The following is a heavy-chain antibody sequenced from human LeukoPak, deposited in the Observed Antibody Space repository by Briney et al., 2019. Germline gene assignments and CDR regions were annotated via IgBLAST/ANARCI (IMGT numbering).Heavy chain of an antibody. CDR2: ISYDGNDK. V-gene: IGHV3-30*18. CDR1: GFTFSNFG. CDR3: GKAPSLRVPLPL. J-gene: IGHJ4*02. D-gene: IGHD3-3*01. Sequence: GGSLRLSCAVSGFTFSNFGMHWVRQAPGKGLEWVAVISYDGNDKYYADSVKGRFTTSRDDSKNMLYLQMNSLRAEDTALYYDGKAPSLRVPLPLWGRGTLVTVSS.